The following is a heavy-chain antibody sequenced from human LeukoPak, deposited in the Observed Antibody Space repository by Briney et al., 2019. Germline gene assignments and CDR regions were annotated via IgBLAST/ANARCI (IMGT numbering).Heavy chain of an antibody. V-gene: IGHV3-21*04. D-gene: IGHD7-27*01. CDR1: GFTFSSYS. CDR3: AIDPNWETHS. CDR2: IGNNGGGI. J-gene: IGHJ4*02. Sequence: GGSLRLSCAASGFTFSSYSMNWVRQAPGKGLEWVSIIGNNGGGIHYADSVRGRFTISRDNSKNTLYLQMTNLRVDDTALYYCAIDPNWETHSWGQGVLVTVSS.